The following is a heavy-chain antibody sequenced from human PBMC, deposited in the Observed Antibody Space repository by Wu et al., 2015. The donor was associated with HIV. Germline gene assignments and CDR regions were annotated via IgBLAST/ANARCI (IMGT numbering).Heavy chain of an antibody. J-gene: IGHJ4*02. CDR2: ISANNGDT. V-gene: IGHV1-18*01. D-gene: IGHD4-23*01. CDR1: GYSFTHYG. Sequence: QVHLVQSGVEVKKPGASVKVSCKASGYSFTHYGIAWVRQAPGQGLEWMGWISANNGDTSYAQKFQGRVTVTTDTSTDTVYMELRNLKTDDTAVYYCARDLVGRATVVTPGLFDYWDQGTQIVVSS. CDR3: ARDLVGRATVVTPGLFDY.